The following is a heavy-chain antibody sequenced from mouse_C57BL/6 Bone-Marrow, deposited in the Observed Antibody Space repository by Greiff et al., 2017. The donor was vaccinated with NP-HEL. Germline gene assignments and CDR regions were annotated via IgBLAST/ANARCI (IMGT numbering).Heavy chain of an antibody. D-gene: IGHD1-1*01. CDR3: ATYYGSSYERVLGY. CDR1: GYSFTGYY. CDR2: INPSTGGT. J-gene: IGHJ2*01. Sequence: VQLQQSGPELVKPGASVKISCKASGYSFTGYYMNWVKQSPEKSLEWIGEINPSTGGTTYNQKFKAKATLTVDKSSSTAYMQLKSLTSEDSAVYYCATYYGSSYERVLGYWGQGTTLTVSS. V-gene: IGHV1-42*01.